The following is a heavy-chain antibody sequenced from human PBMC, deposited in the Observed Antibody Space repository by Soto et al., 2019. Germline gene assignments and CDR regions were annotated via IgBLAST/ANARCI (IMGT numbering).Heavy chain of an antibody. J-gene: IGHJ4*02. CDR1: GFTFSSYA. V-gene: IGHV3-23*01. Sequence: EVQLLESGGGLVQPGGSLRLSCAASGFTFSSYAMSWVRQAPGKGLEWVSAISGSGGSTYYADSVKGRFTISRDNSKNTLYLQMNSLRAEDTAVYYCARILLWFGEFLHRPFDYWGQGTLVTVSS. CDR2: ISGSGGST. CDR3: ARILLWFGEFLHRPFDY. D-gene: IGHD3-10*01.